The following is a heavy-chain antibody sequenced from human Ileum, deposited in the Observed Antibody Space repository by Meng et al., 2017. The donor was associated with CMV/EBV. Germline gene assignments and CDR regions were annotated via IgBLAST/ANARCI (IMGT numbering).Heavy chain of an antibody. J-gene: IGHJ4*02. CDR2: ISYDGSNK. Sequence: LTCAASGFTFSSYAMHWVRQAPGKGLEWVAVISYDGSNKYYADSVKGRFTISRDNSKNTLYLQMNSLRAEDTAVYYCARDFDTAMVLSLDYWGQGTLVTVSS. CDR1: GFTFSSYA. CDR3: ARDFDTAMVLSLDY. V-gene: IGHV3-30*04. D-gene: IGHD5-18*01.